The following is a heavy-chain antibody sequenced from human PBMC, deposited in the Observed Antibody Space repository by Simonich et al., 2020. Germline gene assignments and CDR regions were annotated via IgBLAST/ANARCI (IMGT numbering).Heavy chain of an antibody. D-gene: IGHD5-12*01. J-gene: IGHJ3*02. CDR3: ARDSSYYAFDI. V-gene: IGHV3-48*01. CDR2: ISSSSSTI. Sequence: EVQLVESGGGLVQPGRSLRLSCAASGFTFSSYSMNWVRQAPGKWLEWVSYISSSSSTIYNADSVKGRFTISRDNAKNSLYLQMNSLRAEDTAVYYCARDSSYYAFDIWGQGTMVTVSS. CDR1: GFTFSSYS.